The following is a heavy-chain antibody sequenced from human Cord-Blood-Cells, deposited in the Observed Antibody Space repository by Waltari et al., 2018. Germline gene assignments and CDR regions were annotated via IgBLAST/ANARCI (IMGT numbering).Heavy chain of an antibody. CDR3: AKDILALGKGAFDI. CDR2: ISWDGGST. CDR1: GFTFDDYT. V-gene: IGHV3-43*01. Sequence: EVQLVASGGVVVQPGGSLRLSCAASGFTFDDYTMHWVRQAPGKGLEWVSLISWDGGSTYYADSVKGRFTISRDNSKNSLYLQMNSLRTEDTALYYCAKDILALGKGAFDIWGQGTMVTVSS. J-gene: IGHJ3*02. D-gene: IGHD7-27*01.